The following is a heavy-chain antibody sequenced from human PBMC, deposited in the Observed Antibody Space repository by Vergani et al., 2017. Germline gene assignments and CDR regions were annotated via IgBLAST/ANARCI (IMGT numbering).Heavy chain of an antibody. D-gene: IGHD2-15*01. CDR1: GGSISSGGYS. J-gene: IGHJ4*02. Sequence: QLQLQESGSGLVKPSQTLSLTCAVSGGSISSGGYSWSWIRQPPGKGLEWIGYIYHSGSTYYNPSLKSRVTISVDTSKNQFSLKLSSVTAADTAVYYCARYAKVAATSGSRDYWGQGTLVTVSS. CDR2: IYHSGST. V-gene: IGHV4-30-2*02. CDR3: ARYAKVAATSGSRDY.